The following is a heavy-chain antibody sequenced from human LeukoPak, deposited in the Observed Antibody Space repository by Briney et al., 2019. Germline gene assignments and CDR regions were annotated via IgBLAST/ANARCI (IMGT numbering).Heavy chain of an antibody. CDR1: GYTFTDYY. CDR2: VDPEDGET. D-gene: IGHD2-2*01. CDR3: ATGLGYCSSTSCPDY. V-gene: IGHV1-69-2*01. Sequence: TVKISCKVSGYTFTDYYMHWVQQAPGKGLEWMGLVDPEDGETIYAEKFQGRATITADTSTDTAYMELSSLRSEDTAVYYCATGLGYCSSTSCPDYWGQGTLVTVSS. J-gene: IGHJ4*02.